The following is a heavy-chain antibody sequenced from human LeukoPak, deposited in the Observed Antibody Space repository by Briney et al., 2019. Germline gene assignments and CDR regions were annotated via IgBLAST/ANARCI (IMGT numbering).Heavy chain of an antibody. CDR3: ARVLGRYSSSVGAFDI. Sequence: GASVKVSCKASGYTFTSYGISWVRQAPGQGLEWMGWISAYNGNTNYAQKFQGRVTITTDESTSTAYMELSSLRSEDTAVYYCARVLGRYSSSVGAFDIWGQGTMVTVSS. J-gene: IGHJ3*02. D-gene: IGHD6-6*01. CDR1: GYTFTSYG. CDR2: ISAYNGNT. V-gene: IGHV1-18*01.